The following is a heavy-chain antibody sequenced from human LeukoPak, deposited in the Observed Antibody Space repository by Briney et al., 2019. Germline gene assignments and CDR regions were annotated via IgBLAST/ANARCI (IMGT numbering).Heavy chain of an antibody. D-gene: IGHD6-19*01. CDR2: TRNRANSYTT. Sequence: PGGSLRLSCAAAGFTFSDHYMDWVRQAPGKWLEWVGRTRNRANSYTTEYAASVKGRFTISRDDSKNSLYLQMNSLKTEGTAVYYWARATQWLGYNWFDPWGQGTLVTVSS. J-gene: IGHJ5*02. CDR1: GFTFSDHY. CDR3: ARATQWLGYNWFDP. V-gene: IGHV3-72*01.